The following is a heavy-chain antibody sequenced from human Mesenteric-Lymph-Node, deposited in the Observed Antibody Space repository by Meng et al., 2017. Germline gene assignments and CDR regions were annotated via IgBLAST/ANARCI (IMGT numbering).Heavy chain of an antibody. V-gene: IGHV3-11*04. CDR3: ARDHGSLNWFDP. J-gene: IGHJ5*02. CDR2: VSPTSGSL. CDR1: GFTFSDYY. D-gene: IGHD6-25*01. Sequence: QWQLGASGGGVVKAGESLRLSCAASGFTFSDYYMTWLRQPPGQGLEWLASVSPTSGSLYFADSVKGRFSISRDNAKNSVSLQMTRLRVEDTAVYYCARDHGSLNWFDPWGQGTLVTVSS.